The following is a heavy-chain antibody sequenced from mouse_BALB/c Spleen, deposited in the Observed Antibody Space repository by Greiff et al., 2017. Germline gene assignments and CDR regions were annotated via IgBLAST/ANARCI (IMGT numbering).Heavy chain of an antibody. J-gene: IGHJ3*01. V-gene: IGHV2-9*02. D-gene: IGHD1-1*01. CDR2: IWAGGST. CDR1: GFSLTSYG. Sequence: VKLKESGPGLVAPSQSLSITCTVSGFSLTSYGVHWVRQPPGKGLEWLGVIWAGGSTNYNSALMSRLSISKDNSKSQVFLKMNSLQTDDTAMYYCARELSTVVARSGFAYWGQGTLVTVSA. CDR3: ARELSTVVARSGFAY.